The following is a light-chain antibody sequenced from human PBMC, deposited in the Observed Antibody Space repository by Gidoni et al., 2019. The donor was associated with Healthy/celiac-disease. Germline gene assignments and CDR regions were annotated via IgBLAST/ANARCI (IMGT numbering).Light chain of an antibody. J-gene: IGKJ1*01. CDR3: QQSCNTLAWT. CDR2: AAS. CDR1: QSISRY. Sequence: DIQMTQSPSSLSASVGDRVTITCRASQSISRYLNWYQQKPGKAPRLLIYAASSLESGIPSRFSGSGSGTDFTLTISSLQPEDFATYYCQQSCNTLAWTFGQGTKVEIK. V-gene: IGKV1-39*01.